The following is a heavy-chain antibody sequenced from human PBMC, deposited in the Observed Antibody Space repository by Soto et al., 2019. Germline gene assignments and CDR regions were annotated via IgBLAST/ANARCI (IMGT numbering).Heavy chain of an antibody. D-gene: IGHD5-12*01. CDR3: TGGYNSNDNYFDP. CDR2: SYYSGTT. J-gene: IGHJ5*02. CDR1: GASISVHSYY. Sequence: SETLSLTCTVSGASISVHSYYWTWIRQPPGKGLEWIGSSYYSGTTYFNPSLKSRATISVDTSKNQFSLRLTSVTAADTAIYYGTGGYNSNDNYFDPWGPGDLVTVSS. V-gene: IGHV4-39*01.